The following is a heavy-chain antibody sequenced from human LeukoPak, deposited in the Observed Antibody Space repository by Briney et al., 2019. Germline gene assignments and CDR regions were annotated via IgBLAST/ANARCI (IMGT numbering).Heavy chain of an antibody. D-gene: IGHD2-21*01. CDR2: INSDGSST. Sequence: GGSLRLSCVASGVTFNSYCMHWVCQAPGKGLVWVSRINSDGSSTNYADSVKGRFAISRDNAKNTLYLQMNSLRAEDTAVYYCARVGNGDFTWFNPWGQGTLVSVSS. CDR3: ARVGNGDFTWFNP. CDR1: GVTFNSYC. V-gene: IGHV3-74*01. J-gene: IGHJ5*02.